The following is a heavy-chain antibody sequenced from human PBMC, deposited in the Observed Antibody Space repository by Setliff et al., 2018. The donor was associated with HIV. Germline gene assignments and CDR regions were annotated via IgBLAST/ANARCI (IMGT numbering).Heavy chain of an antibody. CDR3: ARDSGTTMGASGPGY. J-gene: IGHJ4*02. D-gene: IGHD1-26*01. V-gene: IGHV3-7*01. CDR1: GFTFSNYW. Sequence: GGSLRLSCAASGFTFSNYWIIWVRQAPGKGLEWVANINQDGSKKYYVDSVKGRFTISRDNAKNSLYLQMNSLTADDTAVYYCARDSGTTMGASGPGYWGQGTLVTGSS. CDR2: INQDGSKK.